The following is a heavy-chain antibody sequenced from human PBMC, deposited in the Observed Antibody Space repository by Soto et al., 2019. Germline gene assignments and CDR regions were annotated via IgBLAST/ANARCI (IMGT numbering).Heavy chain of an antibody. J-gene: IGHJ4*02. V-gene: IGHV1-3*01. CDR2: INVGNGDT. D-gene: IGHD6-25*01. Sequence: QVHFVQSGAEVKKPGASVKVSCKTSGYTFTAFAVHWVRQASGQRLEWMGWINVGNGDTKSSQNLQGRVTITRDTSASTVYMELSSLRSEDTAVYYCVRVGGSGWTLDFWGQGTLVTVSS. CDR1: GYTFTAFA. CDR3: VRVGGSGWTLDF.